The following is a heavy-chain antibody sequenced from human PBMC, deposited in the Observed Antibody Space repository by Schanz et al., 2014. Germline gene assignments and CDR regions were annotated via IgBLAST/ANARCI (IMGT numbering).Heavy chain of an antibody. D-gene: IGHD3-22*01. CDR2: IYSGIGA. V-gene: IGHV3-66*01. Sequence: EVQLVESGGGLVQPGGSLRLSCAASGFTFSDHYMDWVRQAPGKGLEWVSVIYSGIGAYYADSVKDRFTVSRDNSKNTVYLQMNRLRAEDTAVYYCGRVHHYDPSGWGYFDYWGQGALVTVSP. CDR1: GFTFSDHY. J-gene: IGHJ4*02. CDR3: GRVHHYDPSGWGYFDY.